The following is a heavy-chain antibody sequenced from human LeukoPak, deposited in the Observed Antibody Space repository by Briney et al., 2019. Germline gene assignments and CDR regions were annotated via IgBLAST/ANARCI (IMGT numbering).Heavy chain of an antibody. CDR1: GGSISSYY. CDR3: ARARASGYYGAVDY. CDR2: IYYSGST. Sequence: SETLSLTCTVSGGSISSYYWSWIRQPPGKGLEWIGYIYYSGSTNYNPSLKSRVTISVDTSKNQFSLKLSSVTAADTAVYYCARARASGYYGAVDYWGQGTLVTVSS. V-gene: IGHV4-59*01. D-gene: IGHD3-22*01. J-gene: IGHJ4*02.